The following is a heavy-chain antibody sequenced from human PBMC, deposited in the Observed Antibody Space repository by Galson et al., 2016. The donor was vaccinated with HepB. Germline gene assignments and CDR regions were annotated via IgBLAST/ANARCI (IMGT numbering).Heavy chain of an antibody. D-gene: IGHD6-19*01. V-gene: IGHV3-7*03. J-gene: IGHJ4*02. CDR1: GFTSSNYW. CDR2: TEQDGSEK. CDR3: GTRLTMAGTKNDY. Sequence: SLRLSCAASGFTSSNYWMSWVRQAPGKGLEWVAHTEQDGSEKYYVGSVKGRFTISRDNAKNTLYLQMDSLRAEDTAVYYCGTRLTMAGTKNDYWGQGTLVTVSS.